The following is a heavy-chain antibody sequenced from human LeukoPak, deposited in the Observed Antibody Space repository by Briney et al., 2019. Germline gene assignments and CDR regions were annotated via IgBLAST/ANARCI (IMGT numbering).Heavy chain of an antibody. V-gene: IGHV3-11*01. Sequence: GGSLRLFCSASGFTFSDYYMSWIRQAPGKGLEWVSYISSSGSTIYYADSVKGRFTISRDNAKNSLYLQMNSLRAEDTAVYYCARYIRRWGYFDYWGQGTLVTVSS. CDR2: ISSSGSTI. CDR3: ARYIRRWGYFDY. D-gene: IGHD7-27*01. CDR1: GFTFSDYY. J-gene: IGHJ4*02.